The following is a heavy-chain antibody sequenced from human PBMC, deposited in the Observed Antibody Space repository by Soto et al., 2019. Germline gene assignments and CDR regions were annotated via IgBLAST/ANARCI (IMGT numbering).Heavy chain of an antibody. CDR2: ISWNSGSI. CDR1: GFTFDDYA. Sequence: SRRLSCAASGFTFDDYAMHWVRQAPGKGLEWVSGISWNSGSIGYADSVKGRFTISRDNAKNSLYLQMNSLRAEDTALYYCAKDFFPYGSGGSPFDYWGQGTLVTVSS. V-gene: IGHV3-9*01. CDR3: AKDFFPYGSGGSPFDY. D-gene: IGHD3-10*01. J-gene: IGHJ4*02.